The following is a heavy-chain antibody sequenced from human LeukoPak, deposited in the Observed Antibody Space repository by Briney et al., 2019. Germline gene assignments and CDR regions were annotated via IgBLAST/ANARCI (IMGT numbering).Heavy chain of an antibody. CDR1: GFTFSSYW. CDR2: ITSDGSST. J-gene: IGHJ4*02. V-gene: IGHV3-74*01. Sequence: PGGSLRLSCAASGFTFSSYWMHWVRHAPGKGLVCVSRITSDGSSTSYADSVKGRFTISRDNSKNTLYLQMNSLRAEDTAVYYCAKDVIRGVIFSFDYWGQGTLVTVSS. D-gene: IGHD3-10*01. CDR3: AKDVIRGVIFSFDY.